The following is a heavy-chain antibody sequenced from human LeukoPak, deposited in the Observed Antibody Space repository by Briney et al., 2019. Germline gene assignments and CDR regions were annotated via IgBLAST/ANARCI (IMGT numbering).Heavy chain of an antibody. CDR2: ITSTGSST. CDR1: GFTFSNFA. V-gene: IGHV3-23*01. J-gene: IGHJ4*02. D-gene: IGHD1-26*01. Sequence: QPGGSLRLSCAASGFTFSNFAMSWVRQAPGKGLEWVSAITSTGSSTYYADSVKGRFTISRDNAKNSLYLQMNSLRAEDTAVYYCARAQWEIPFDHWGQGTLVTVSS. CDR3: ARAQWEIPFDH.